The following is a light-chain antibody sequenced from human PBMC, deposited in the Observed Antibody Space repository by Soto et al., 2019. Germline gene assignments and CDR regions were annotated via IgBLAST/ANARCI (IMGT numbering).Light chain of an antibody. CDR2: DVN. V-gene: IGLV2-11*01. CDR1: SSDVGGYNF. Sequence: QSALTQPRSVSGSPGQSVTISCTGTSSDVGGYNFVSWYQQHPGKAPKLMIYDVNKRPSGVPDRFSGSKSGNTASLTISGLQAEDEADYYCCSNAGSYTYVFGTGTKLT. J-gene: IGLJ1*01. CDR3: CSNAGSYTYV.